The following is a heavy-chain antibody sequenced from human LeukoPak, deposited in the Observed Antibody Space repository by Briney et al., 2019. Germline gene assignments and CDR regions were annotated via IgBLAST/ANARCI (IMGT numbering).Heavy chain of an antibody. Sequence: GGSLRLSCAASGFTFGSSAMSWVRQAPGKGPEWVSTFSRNGRDTYYADSVKGRFTIFRDNSKNTLYLQMNSLRVEDTAVYYCAKGSLGNWYFFDYWGLGTLVTVSS. D-gene: IGHD1-1*01. CDR1: GFTFGSSA. CDR3: AKGSLGNWYFFDY. J-gene: IGHJ4*02. CDR2: FSRNGRDT. V-gene: IGHV3-23*01.